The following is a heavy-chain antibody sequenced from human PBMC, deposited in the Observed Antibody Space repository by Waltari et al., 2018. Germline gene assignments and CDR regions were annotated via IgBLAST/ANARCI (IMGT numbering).Heavy chain of an antibody. Sequence: QVQLQESGPGLVKPSETLSLTCAVSGYSISSGYYWGWIRQPPGKGLEWIGSIYHSGSTSYTPSLKSRVTISVDTSKNQFSLKLGSVTAADTAVYYCARGGGIVGAIGYWGQGTLVTVSS. J-gene: IGHJ4*02. CDR2: IYHSGST. V-gene: IGHV4-38-2*01. CDR1: GYSISSGYY. D-gene: IGHD1-26*01. CDR3: ARGGGIVGAIGY.